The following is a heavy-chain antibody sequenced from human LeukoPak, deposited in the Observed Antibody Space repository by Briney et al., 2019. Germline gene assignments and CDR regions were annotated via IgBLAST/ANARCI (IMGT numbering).Heavy chain of an antibody. J-gene: IGHJ5*02. Sequence: SETLSLTCAVYGGSFSGYYWSWIRQPPGKGLEWIGEINHSGSTNYNPSLKSRVTISVDTSKNQFSLKLSSVTAADTAVYYCARFRPHYYGSGSYLRLHNWFDPWGQGTLVTVSS. CDR3: ARFRPHYYGSGSYLRLHNWFDP. CDR1: GGSFSGYY. CDR2: INHSGST. D-gene: IGHD3-10*01. V-gene: IGHV4-34*01.